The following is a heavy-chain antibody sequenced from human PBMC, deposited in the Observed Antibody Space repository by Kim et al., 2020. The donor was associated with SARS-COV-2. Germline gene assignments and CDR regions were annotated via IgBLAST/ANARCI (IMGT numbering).Heavy chain of an antibody. D-gene: IGHD6-19*01. J-gene: IGHJ4*02. Sequence: GGSLRLSCAASGFTFSSYAMSWVRQAPGKGLEWVSAISGSGGSTYYADSVKGRFTISRDNSKNTLYLQMNSLRAEDTAVYYCAKDLLERSLHSSHHHLPDYWGQGTLVTVSS. CDR3: AKDLLERSLHSSHHHLPDY. CDR2: ISGSGGST. CDR1: GFTFSSYA. V-gene: IGHV3-23*01.